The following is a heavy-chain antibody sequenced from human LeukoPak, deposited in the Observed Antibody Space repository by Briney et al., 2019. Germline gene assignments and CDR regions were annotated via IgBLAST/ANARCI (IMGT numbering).Heavy chain of an antibody. Sequence: GGSLRLSCAASGFTVSSNYMSWVRQAPGKGLEWVSAISGSGGSTYYADSVKGRFTISRDNSKNTLYLQMNSLRAEDTAVYYCAKATKGIAAAGTLPGYWGQGTLVTVSS. J-gene: IGHJ4*02. D-gene: IGHD6-13*01. V-gene: IGHV3-23*01. CDR3: AKATKGIAAAGTLPGY. CDR2: ISGSGGST. CDR1: GFTVSSNY.